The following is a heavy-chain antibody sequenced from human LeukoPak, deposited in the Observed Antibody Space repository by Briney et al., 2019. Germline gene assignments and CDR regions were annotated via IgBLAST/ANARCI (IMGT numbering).Heavy chain of an antibody. D-gene: IGHD4-17*01. CDR2: IYHSGST. CDR1: GGSISSYY. CDR3: ARGGDYGDYEPYY. V-gene: IGHV4-38-2*02. J-gene: IGHJ4*02. Sequence: SETLSLTCTVSGGSISSYYWSWIRQPPGKGLEWIGSIYHSGSTYYNPSLKSRVTISVDTSKNQFSLKLSSVTAADTAVYYCARGGDYGDYEPYYWGQGTLVTVSS.